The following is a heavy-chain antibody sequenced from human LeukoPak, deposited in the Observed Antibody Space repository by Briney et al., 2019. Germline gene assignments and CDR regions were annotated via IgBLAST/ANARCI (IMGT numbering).Heavy chain of an antibody. V-gene: IGHV1-69*01. CDR2: IIPIFGTA. J-gene: IGHJ4*02. CDR1: GGTFSSYA. D-gene: IGHD2-15*01. CDR3: ARDGYCSGGSCYSNY. Sequence: GSSVKVSCKASGGTFSSYAISWVRQAPGQGLEWMGGIIPIFGTANYAQKFQGRVTITADESTSTAYMELSRLRSEDTAVYYCARDGYCSGGSCYSNYWGQGTLVTVSS.